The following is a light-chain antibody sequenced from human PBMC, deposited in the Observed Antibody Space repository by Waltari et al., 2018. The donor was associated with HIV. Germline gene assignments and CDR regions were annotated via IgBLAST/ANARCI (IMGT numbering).Light chain of an antibody. J-gene: IGLJ2*01. CDR3: SSYSSRSVLV. Sequence: QSALTQPASLSGSPGQSITVSCTGTSSDVGAYKYVSWYQQHPGKAPKLMLYEGIYLPSGFSTRFSVSKSGNTASLTISGLQAEDEADYYCSSYSSRSVLVFGGGTKLTVL. CDR2: EGI. V-gene: IGLV2-14*01. CDR1: SSDVGAYKY.